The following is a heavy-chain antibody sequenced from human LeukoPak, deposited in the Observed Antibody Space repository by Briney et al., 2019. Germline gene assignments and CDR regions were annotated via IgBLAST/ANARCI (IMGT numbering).Heavy chain of an antibody. CDR2: INPNGGGT. D-gene: IGHD3-3*01. V-gene: IGHV1-2*06. J-gene: IGHJ4*02. Sequence: GASVKVSCKASGYTFSGYYMHWVRQAPGQGLEWMGRINPNGGGTNYAQRLQGRVTMANDTSISTAYMELSSLRSDDTAVYYCARERKITSLGVARDYWGQGTLVTVSS. CDR3: ARERKITSLGVARDY. CDR1: GYTFSGYY.